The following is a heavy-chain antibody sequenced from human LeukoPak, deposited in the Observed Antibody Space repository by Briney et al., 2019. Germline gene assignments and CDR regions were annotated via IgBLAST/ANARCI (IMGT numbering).Heavy chain of an antibody. J-gene: IGHJ4*02. CDR1: GGSISSSSYY. Sequence: PSETLSLTCTVSGGSISSSSYYWGWIRQPPGKGLEWIGSIYYSGSTYYNPSLKSRVTISVDPSKNQFSLKLSSVTAADTAVYYCARAGYYGSGSYGWTDFDYWGQGTLVTVSS. CDR3: ARAGYYGSGSYGWTDFDY. CDR2: IYYSGST. V-gene: IGHV4-39*07. D-gene: IGHD3-10*01.